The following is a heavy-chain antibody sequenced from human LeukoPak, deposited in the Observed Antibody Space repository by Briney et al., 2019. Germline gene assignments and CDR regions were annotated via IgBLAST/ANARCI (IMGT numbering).Heavy chain of an antibody. CDR3: ARDRRDGYNYVEY. D-gene: IGHD5-24*01. V-gene: IGHV4-59*01. J-gene: IGHJ4*02. CDR2: VSYTGST. Sequence: NASETLPLTCIVSGGSISNYYWSWLRQPPGKGLEWIAYVSYTGSTDYNPSPKSRVTISVDTSKNQFSLRLTSVTAADTAVYYCARDRRDGYNYVEYWGPGTLVTVSP. CDR1: GGSISNYY.